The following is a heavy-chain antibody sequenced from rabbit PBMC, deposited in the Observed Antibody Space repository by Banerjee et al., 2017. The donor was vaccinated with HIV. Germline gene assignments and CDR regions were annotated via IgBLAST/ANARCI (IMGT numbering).Heavy chain of an antibody. CDR3: ARAGLVVVIDGMDL. Sequence: WVRQAPGKGLEWIACINTSSGSTVYATWAKGRFTISRTSSTTVALQMTSLTAADTATYFCARAGLVVVIDGMDLWGPGTLVTVS. V-gene: IGHV1S40*01. J-gene: IGHJ6*01. D-gene: IGHD8-1*01. CDR2: INTSSGST.